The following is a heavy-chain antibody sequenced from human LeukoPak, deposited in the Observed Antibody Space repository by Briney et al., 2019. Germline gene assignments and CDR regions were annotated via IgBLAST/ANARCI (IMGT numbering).Heavy chain of an antibody. Sequence: PSETLSLTCAVYIDSFSNYHWNWIRQTPAKGMEWIGEVNESGGTNISPSLRSRVILSVDTSKNQFSLKLISVTAADTAVYYCARDLNSGSYLSAFDIWGQGTMVTVSS. J-gene: IGHJ3*02. CDR3: ARDLNSGSYLSAFDI. V-gene: IGHV4-34*01. CDR1: IDSFSNYH. D-gene: IGHD1-26*01. CDR2: VNESGGT.